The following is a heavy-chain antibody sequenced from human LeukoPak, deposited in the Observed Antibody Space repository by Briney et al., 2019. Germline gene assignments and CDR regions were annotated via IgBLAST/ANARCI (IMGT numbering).Heavy chain of an antibody. CDR1: VYSFTGYF. Sequence: ASLKVSCTTSVYSFTGYFMHWVRHAPGQGHEWMGWINTNSGDTKHTQTFQGRVTMTRDTSINTAYMVLRRLTSVDTAVYYCARVPSMIRGVVNYGMDAWGQGTTVTVSS. J-gene: IGHJ6*02. CDR2: INTNSGDT. V-gene: IGHV1-2*02. D-gene: IGHD3-10*01. CDR3: ARVPSMIRGVVNYGMDA.